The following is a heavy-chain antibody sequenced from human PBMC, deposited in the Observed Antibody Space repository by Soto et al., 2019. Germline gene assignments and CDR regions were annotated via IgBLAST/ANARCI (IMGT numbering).Heavy chain of an antibody. Sequence: GGSMKGSCQASGYTFTRYYIHWVRQAPGQGLEWMGWINPNSGGTNYAQKFQGWVTMTRDTSISTAYMELSRLRSDDTAVYYCARGRSGLRGFWFDPWGQGTLVTVSS. D-gene: IGHD3-10*01. CDR1: GYTFTRYY. CDR3: ARGRSGLRGFWFDP. CDR2: INPNSGGT. V-gene: IGHV1-2*04. J-gene: IGHJ5*02.